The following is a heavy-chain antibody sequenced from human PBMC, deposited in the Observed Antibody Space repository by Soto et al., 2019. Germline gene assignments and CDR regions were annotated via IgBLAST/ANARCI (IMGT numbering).Heavy chain of an antibody. Sequence: GKGLEWIGYIYYSGSANYNPSLKSRVTISVDTSKNQFSLKLSSVTAADTAVYFCARTYSGYAFTPWAFWGKGTPVPVSS. CDR3: ARTYSGYAFTPWAF. J-gene: IGHJ4*02. CDR2: IYYSGSA. V-gene: IGHV4-59*01. D-gene: IGHD5-12*01.